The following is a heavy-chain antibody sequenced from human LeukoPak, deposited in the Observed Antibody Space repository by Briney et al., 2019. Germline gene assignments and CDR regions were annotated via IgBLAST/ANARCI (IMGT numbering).Heavy chain of an antibody. Sequence: GGSLRLSCAASGFTFSDYYMSWVRQAPGKGLEWVANIKQDGSEKYYVDSVKGRFTISRDNAKNSLYLQMNSLRAEDTTVYYCAREAGDYDAFDIWGQGTMVTVSS. D-gene: IGHD4-11*01. CDR3: AREAGDYDAFDI. CDR1: GFTFSDYY. CDR2: IKQDGSEK. J-gene: IGHJ3*02. V-gene: IGHV3-7*01.